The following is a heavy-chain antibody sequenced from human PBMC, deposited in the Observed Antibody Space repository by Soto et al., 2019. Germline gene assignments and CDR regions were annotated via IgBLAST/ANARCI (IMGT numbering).Heavy chain of an antibody. V-gene: IGHV3-30*18. Sequence: GGSLRLSCAASGFTFSSYGMHWVRQAPGKGLEWVAVISYDGSNKYYADSVKGRFTISRDNSKNTLYLQMNSLRAEDTAVYYCAKAPISYYYYYMDVWGKGTTVTVSS. CDR1: GFTFSSYG. CDR3: AKAPISYYYYYMDV. CDR2: ISYDGSNK. J-gene: IGHJ6*03.